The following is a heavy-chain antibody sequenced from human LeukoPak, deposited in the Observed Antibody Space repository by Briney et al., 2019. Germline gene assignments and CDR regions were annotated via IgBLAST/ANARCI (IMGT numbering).Heavy chain of an antibody. Sequence: SVKVSCKASGGTFSSCAISWVRQAPGQGLEWMGGIIPIFGTANYAQKFQGRVTITADESTSTAYMELSSLRSEDTAVYYCARDPSYYYGSGVPGGGWFDPWGQGTLVTVSS. CDR3: ARDPSYYYGSGVPGGGWFDP. V-gene: IGHV1-69*01. D-gene: IGHD3-10*01. CDR2: IIPIFGTA. CDR1: GGTFSSCA. J-gene: IGHJ5*02.